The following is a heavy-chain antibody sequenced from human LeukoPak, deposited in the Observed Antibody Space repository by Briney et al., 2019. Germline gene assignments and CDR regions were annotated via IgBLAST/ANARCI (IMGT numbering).Heavy chain of an antibody. D-gene: IGHD2-21*02. CDR3: AKGATTLVCGGDCLPPAD. Sequence: GGSLRLSCAASGFTFSSYSMNWVRQAPGKGLEWVSAISGSGGSTYYADSVKGRFTISRDNSKNTLYLQMNSLRAEDTAVYYCAKGATTLVCGGDCLPPADWGQGTLVTVSS. CDR2: ISGSGGST. V-gene: IGHV3-23*01. CDR1: GFTFSSYS. J-gene: IGHJ4*02.